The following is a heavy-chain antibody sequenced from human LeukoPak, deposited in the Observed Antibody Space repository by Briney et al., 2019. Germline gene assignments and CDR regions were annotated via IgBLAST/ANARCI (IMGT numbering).Heavy chain of an antibody. CDR1: GFTFSPYS. CDR2: ISGDSNNI. Sequence: GGSLRLSCAASGFTFSPYSMNWVRQTPGKGLEWIAYISGDSNNIYYADSVKGRFTISRDNAKNSVYLHMSSLRASDTAIYYCARRPASVGGGFDPWGQGTLVTVSS. CDR3: ARRPASVGGGFDP. J-gene: IGHJ5*02. D-gene: IGHD6-13*01. V-gene: IGHV3-48*04.